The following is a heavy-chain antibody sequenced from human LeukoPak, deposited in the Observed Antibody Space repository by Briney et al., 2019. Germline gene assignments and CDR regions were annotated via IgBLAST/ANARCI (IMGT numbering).Heavy chain of an antibody. V-gene: IGHV3-43*01. J-gene: IGHJ4*02. D-gene: IGHD6-13*01. Sequence: GGSLRLSCATSGFTFNNYIMFWVRQRPGMGLELVSFITWDSGTKHYADSVKGRFTISRDNSGDSLYLQMNSLRTEDTALYYCAEDEAGSIDYWGQGTLVTVSS. CDR1: GFTFNNYI. CDR3: AEDEAGSIDY. CDR2: ITWDSGTK.